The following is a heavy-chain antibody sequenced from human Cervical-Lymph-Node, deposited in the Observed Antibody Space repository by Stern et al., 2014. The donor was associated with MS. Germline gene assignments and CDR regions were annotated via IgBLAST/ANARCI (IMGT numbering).Heavy chain of an antibody. CDR2: INPSGGST. J-gene: IGHJ4*02. V-gene: IGHV1-46*03. D-gene: IGHD1-26*01. Sequence: QVQLVESGAEVKKPGASVQVSCKASGYTFTSYYIHWVRQAPGQGLEWVGLINPSGGSTTYAQKFQGRVTMTRDTSTSTVYMQLSSLKSDDTAVYYCSRPGAQVGASSFAYWGQGTLVTVSS. CDR1: GYTFTSYY. CDR3: SRPGAQVGASSFAY.